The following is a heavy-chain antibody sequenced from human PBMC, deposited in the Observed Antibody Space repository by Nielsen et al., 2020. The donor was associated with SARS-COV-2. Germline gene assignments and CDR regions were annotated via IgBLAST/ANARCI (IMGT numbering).Heavy chain of an antibody. D-gene: IGHD2-15*01. CDR3: AKPLYPIVVVVAATSVDY. V-gene: IGHV3-23*01. J-gene: IGHJ4*02. CDR1: GFTFSSYS. Sequence: GESLKISCAASGFTFSSYSMNWVRQAPGKGLEWVSAISGSGGSTYYADSVKGRFTISRDNSKNTLYLQMNSLRAEDTAVYYCAKPLYPIVVVVAATSVDYWGQGTLVTVSS. CDR2: ISGSGGST.